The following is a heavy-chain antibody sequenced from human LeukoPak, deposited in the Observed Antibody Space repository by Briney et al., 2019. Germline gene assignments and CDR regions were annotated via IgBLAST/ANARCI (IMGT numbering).Heavy chain of an antibody. CDR3: ARSRRGYSGYDEESDY. J-gene: IGHJ4*02. D-gene: IGHD5-12*01. Sequence: GGSLRLSCAASGFTFSDYYMNWIRQAPGKGLEWLSYISSTSSYTNYADSVKGRFTISRDNAKNSLYLQMHSLRAEDTAVYYCARSRRGYSGYDEESDYWGQGTLVTVSS. V-gene: IGHV3-11*03. CDR2: ISSTSSYT. CDR1: GFTFSDYY.